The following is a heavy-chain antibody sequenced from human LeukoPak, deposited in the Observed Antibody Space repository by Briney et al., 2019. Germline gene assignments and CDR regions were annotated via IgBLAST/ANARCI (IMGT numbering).Heavy chain of an antibody. D-gene: IGHD3-22*01. J-gene: IGHJ4*02. Sequence: GGSLRLSCAASGFTFTNYVIHWVRQAPGKGLEWVAVVSYDGSNKYYADSVKGRFIISKDNAKNLLYLEMNNLRPEDTALYYCARDQRPKKYFYDSSGSSAYWGQGTLVTVSS. CDR1: GFTFTNYV. CDR2: VSYDGSNK. V-gene: IGHV3-30-3*01. CDR3: ARDQRPKKYFYDSSGSSAY.